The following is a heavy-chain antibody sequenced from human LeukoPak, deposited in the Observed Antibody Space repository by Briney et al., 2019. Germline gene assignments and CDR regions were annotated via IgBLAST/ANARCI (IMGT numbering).Heavy chain of an antibody. CDR2: ISSPGTTI. CDR1: GFTFSTYN. V-gene: IGHV3-48*01. J-gene: IGHJ4*02. Sequence: GGSLRLSCAASGFTFSTYNMNWVRQAPGKGLEWISHISSPGTTIYYADSVKGRFTISRDNAKNSLYLQMNSLRAEDTAVYYCARRGTTMVRGVATQGYFDYWGQGTLVTVSS. CDR3: ARRGTTMVRGVATQGYFDY. D-gene: IGHD3-10*01.